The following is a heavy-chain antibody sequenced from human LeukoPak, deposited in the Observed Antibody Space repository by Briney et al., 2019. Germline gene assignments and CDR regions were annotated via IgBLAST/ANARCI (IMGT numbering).Heavy chain of an antibody. Sequence: ASVKVSCKASGYTFTSYGISWVRQAPGQRLEWMGWISAYNGNKDYAQKVQDRVTMTTDTSTGTAYMDLRSLRSDDTAVYYCARVGYSGYEPTGRDAFDIWGQGTMVTVSS. CDR2: ISAYNGNK. V-gene: IGHV1-18*01. J-gene: IGHJ3*02. CDR3: ARVGYSGYEPTGRDAFDI. CDR1: GYTFTSYG. D-gene: IGHD5-12*01.